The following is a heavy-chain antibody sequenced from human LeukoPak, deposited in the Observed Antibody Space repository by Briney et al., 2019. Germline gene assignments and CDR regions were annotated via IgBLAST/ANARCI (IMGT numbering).Heavy chain of an antibody. J-gene: IGHJ3*02. CDR3: AKGRSGGSCYYPCGAFDI. Sequence: GGSLRLSCAASGFTFSSYGMSWVRQAPGKGLEWVSAISGSGGSTYYADSVKGRFTISRDNSKNTLYLQMNSLRAEDTAVYYCAKGRSGGSCYYPCGAFDIWGQGTMVTVSS. D-gene: IGHD2-15*01. CDR1: GFTFSSYG. CDR2: ISGSGGST. V-gene: IGHV3-23*01.